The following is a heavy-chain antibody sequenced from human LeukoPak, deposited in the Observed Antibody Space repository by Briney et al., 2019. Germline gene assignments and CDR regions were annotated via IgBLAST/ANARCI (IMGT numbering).Heavy chain of an antibody. V-gene: IGHV3-48*03. CDR2: ISTSGSTI. Sequence: GGSLRLSCAASGFIFSTYEMHWVRQAAGKGLEWVSYISTSGSTIYYADSVKGRFTFSRDNASNSLFLQMNRLRAEDTAVYYCARDGPAYSFEYWGQGTLVTVSS. D-gene: IGHD2-21*01. CDR1: GFIFSTYE. CDR3: ARDGPAYSFEY. J-gene: IGHJ4*02.